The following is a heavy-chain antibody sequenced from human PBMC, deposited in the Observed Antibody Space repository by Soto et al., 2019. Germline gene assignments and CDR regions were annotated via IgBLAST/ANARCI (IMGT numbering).Heavy chain of an antibody. CDR2: MSYAGSNE. CDR1: GFTFRDDG. D-gene: IGHD6-19*01. J-gene: IGHJ6*02. CDR3: AKERIWLAAAGWDYYGMEV. Sequence: QVQLVESGGGVVQPGRSLRLSCAASGFTFRDDGMHWVRQAPGKGLERVAVMSYAGSNEFYVDSVKGRFTISRDNSKNTLFLPMTSLRIEDTAMYYCAKERIWLAAAGWDYYGMEVGCQGNRVTVSS. V-gene: IGHV3-30*18.